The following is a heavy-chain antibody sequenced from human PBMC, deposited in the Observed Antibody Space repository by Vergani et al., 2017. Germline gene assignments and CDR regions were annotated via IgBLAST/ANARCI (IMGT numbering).Heavy chain of an antibody. V-gene: IGHV4-34*01. CDR2: INHSGST. D-gene: IGHD1-1*01. CDR3: ARLGDNWNDGYYYMDV. CDR1: GGSFSGYY. Sequence: QVQLQQWGAGLLKPSETLSLTCAVYGGSFSGYYWSWIRQPPGKGLEWIGEINHSGSTNYNPSLKSRVTISVDTSKNQFSLKLSSVTAADTAVYYCARLGDNWNDGYYYMDVWGKGTTVTVSS. J-gene: IGHJ6*03.